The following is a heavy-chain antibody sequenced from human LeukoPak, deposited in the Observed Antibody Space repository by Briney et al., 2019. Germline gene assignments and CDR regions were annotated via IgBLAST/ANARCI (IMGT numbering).Heavy chain of an antibody. Sequence: GGSLRLSCAASGFTFSSYGMHWVRQAPGKGLEWVAFIRYDGSNKYYADSVKGRFTISRDNSKNTLYLQMNSLRAEDTAVYYCAKYPLYSSYYHSISDAFDIWGQRTMVTVSS. CDR1: GFTFSSYG. CDR2: IRYDGSNK. CDR3: AKYPLYSSYYHSISDAFDI. J-gene: IGHJ3*02. D-gene: IGHD3-22*01. V-gene: IGHV3-30*02.